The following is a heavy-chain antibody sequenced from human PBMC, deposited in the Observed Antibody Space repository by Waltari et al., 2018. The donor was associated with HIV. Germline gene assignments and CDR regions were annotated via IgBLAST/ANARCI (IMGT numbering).Heavy chain of an antibody. V-gene: IGHV4-31*03. CDR3: ARSGYNGYDFDY. D-gene: IGHD5-12*01. J-gene: IGHJ4*02. CDR2: IYYRGST. CDR1: GGSISSGGYS. Sequence: QVQLQESGPGLVKPSQTLSLTCTVSGGSISSGGYSWNWIRQHPGKGLEWIGYIYYRGSTYYNPSLKSRVTISVDTSKNQFSLNLSSVTAADTAVYSCARSGYNGYDFDYWGQGTLVTVSS.